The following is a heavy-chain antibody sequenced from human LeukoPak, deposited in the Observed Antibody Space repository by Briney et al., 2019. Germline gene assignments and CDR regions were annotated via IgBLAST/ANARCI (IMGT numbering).Heavy chain of an antibody. CDR1: GGSISSSSYY. D-gene: IGHD3-22*01. CDR3: ARHVDISGYYQIDY. V-gene: IGHV4-39*01. Sequence: TSETLSLTCTVSGGSISSSSYYWGWIRQPPGKGLEWIGSIYYSGSTYYNPSLKSRVTISVDTSKNQFSLKLSSVTAADTAVYYCARHVDISGYYQIDYWGQGTLVTVSS. J-gene: IGHJ4*02. CDR2: IYYSGST.